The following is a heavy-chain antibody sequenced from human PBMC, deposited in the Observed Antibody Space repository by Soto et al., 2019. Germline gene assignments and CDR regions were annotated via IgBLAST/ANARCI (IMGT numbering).Heavy chain of an antibody. CDR3: AMNWGVYDFWSGYFYGMDV. D-gene: IGHD3-3*01. Sequence: EVQLLESGGGLVQPGGSLRLSCAASGFTFSSYAMSWVRQAPGKGLEWVSAISGSGGSTYYADSVKGRFTISRDNSKNTLYLQMNSLRAEYTAVYYCAMNWGVYDFWSGYFYGMDVWGQGTTVTVSS. J-gene: IGHJ6*02. CDR2: ISGSGGST. CDR1: GFTFSSYA. V-gene: IGHV3-23*01.